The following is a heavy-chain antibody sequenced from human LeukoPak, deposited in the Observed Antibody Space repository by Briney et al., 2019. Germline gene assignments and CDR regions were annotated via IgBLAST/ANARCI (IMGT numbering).Heavy chain of an antibody. V-gene: IGHV4-59*12. J-gene: IGHJ4*02. D-gene: IGHD4-17*01. CDR1: GGSFTDYY. CDR3: AREPLRSNFDY. CDR2: IYYSGST. Sequence: SETLSLTCDVFGGSFTDYYLTWIRQPPGKGLEWIGYIYYSGSTNYNPSLKSRVTISVDTSKNQFSLKLSSVTAADTAVYYCAREPLRSNFDYWGQGTLVTVSS.